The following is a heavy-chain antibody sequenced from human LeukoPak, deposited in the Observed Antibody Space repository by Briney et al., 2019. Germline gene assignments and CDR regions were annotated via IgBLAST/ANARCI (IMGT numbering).Heavy chain of an antibody. V-gene: IGHV1-18*01. CDR1: GYTFTSYG. CDR3: ARDEDVDTATVAVFDY. J-gene: IGHJ4*02. CDR2: ISAYNGNT. Sequence: ASVKVSCKASGYTFTSYGISWVRQAPGQGLEWMGWISAYNGNTNYAQKLQGRVTMTTDTSTSTAYMELRSLRSDDTAVYYCARDEDVDTATVAVFDYWGQGTLVTVSS. D-gene: IGHD5-18*01.